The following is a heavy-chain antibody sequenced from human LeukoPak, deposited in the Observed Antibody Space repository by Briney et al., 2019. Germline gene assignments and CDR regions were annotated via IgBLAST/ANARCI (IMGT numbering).Heavy chain of an antibody. J-gene: IGHJ6*03. V-gene: IGHV6-1*01. D-gene: IGHD5-18*01. Sequence: SQTLSLTCAISGDSVSSNSAAWNWIRQSPSRGLEWLGRTYYRSKWYNDYAVSVKSRITINPDTSKNQFSLQLNSVTPEDTAVYYCARESRGYSYGYQLSGYYYYYMDVWGKGTTVTISS. CDR1: GDSVSSNSAA. CDR2: TYYRSKWYN. CDR3: ARESRGYSYGYQLSGYYYYYMDV.